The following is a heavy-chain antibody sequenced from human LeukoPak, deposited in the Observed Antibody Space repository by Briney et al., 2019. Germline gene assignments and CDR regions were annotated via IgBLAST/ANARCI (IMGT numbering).Heavy chain of an antibody. CDR2: VNPNSGDT. CDR1: GYTFTTHD. V-gene: IGHV1-8*01. Sequence: ASVKVSCKASGYTFTTHDIDWVRQATGQGLEWLGWVNPNSGDTGYAQKFQGRVTMTRNTSITTAYLELSSLRSDDTAVDYCARGLXXXXXXLDSWGQGTLVTVSS. CDR3: ARGLXXXXXXLDS. J-gene: IGHJ4*02.